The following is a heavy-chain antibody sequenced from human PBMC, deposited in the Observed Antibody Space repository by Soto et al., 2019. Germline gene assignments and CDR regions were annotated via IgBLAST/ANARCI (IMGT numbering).Heavy chain of an antibody. CDR1: GYTFTSYG. CDR2: ISAYNGNT. CDR3: ARVLRVGATNPYWFGP. J-gene: IGHJ5*02. V-gene: IGHV1-18*01. Sequence: QVQLVQSGAEVKKPGASVKVSCKASGYTFTSYGISWVRQAPGQGLEWMGWISAYNGNTNYAQKLQGRVTMTRDTTTSPADMELRSLRSDDTAVYYCARVLRVGATNPYWFGPWGQGTLVTVSS. D-gene: IGHD1-26*01.